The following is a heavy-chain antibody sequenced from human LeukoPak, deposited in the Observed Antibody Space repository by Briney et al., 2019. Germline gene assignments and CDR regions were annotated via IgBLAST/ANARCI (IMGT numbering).Heavy chain of an antibody. J-gene: IGHJ4*02. Sequence: SETLSLTCAVYGASFSDSYWSWIRHSPEKGLEWIEEINNSGSTSYNPSLNSRVIMSVDRSKNQFSLRLTSVTAADTAVYYCARGRYGPRLGNWGQGTLVTVSS. CDR3: ARGRYGPRLGN. D-gene: IGHD3-16*01. CDR1: GASFSDSY. V-gene: IGHV4-34*01. CDR2: INNSGST.